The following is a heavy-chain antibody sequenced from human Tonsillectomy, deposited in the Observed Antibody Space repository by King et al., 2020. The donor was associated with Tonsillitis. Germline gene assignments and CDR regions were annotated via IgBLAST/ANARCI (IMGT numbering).Heavy chain of an antibody. CDR3: ARAYYYGSGSYYNGPNWFDP. CDR1: GGSISSSSYY. V-gene: IGHV4-39*01. D-gene: IGHD3-10*01. Sequence: MQLQESGPGLVKPSETLSLTCTVSGGSISSSSYYWGWIRQPPGKGLEWIGSIYYSGSTYYNPSLKGRVTISVDTSKNQFSLKLSSVTAADTAVYYCARAYYYGSGSYYNGPNWFDPWGQGTLVTVSS. J-gene: IGHJ5*02. CDR2: IYYSGST.